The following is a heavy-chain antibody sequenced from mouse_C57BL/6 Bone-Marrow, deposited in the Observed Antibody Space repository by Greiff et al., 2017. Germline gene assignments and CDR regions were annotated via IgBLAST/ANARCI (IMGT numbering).Heavy chain of an antibody. V-gene: IGHV1-50*01. Sequence: QVQLQQPGAELVKPGASVKLSCKASGYTFTSYWMQWVKQRPGQGLEWIGEIDPSDSYTNYNQKFKGKATLTVDTSSSTAYMQLSSLTSEDSAVYYCARGPYGYDPCAYWGQGTLVTVSA. CDR3: ARGPYGYDPCAY. D-gene: IGHD2-2*01. CDR2: IDPSDSYT. J-gene: IGHJ3*01. CDR1: GYTFTSYW.